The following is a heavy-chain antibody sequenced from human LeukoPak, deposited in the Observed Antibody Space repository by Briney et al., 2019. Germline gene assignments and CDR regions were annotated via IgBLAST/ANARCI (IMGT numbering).Heavy chain of an antibody. CDR1: GFTFSSYT. D-gene: IGHD3-10*01. CDR3: ARAGVYYYGSGSCTFDY. CDR2: ISSSSTYI. J-gene: IGHJ4*02. V-gene: IGHV3-21*01. Sequence: GGSLRLSCAASGFTFSSYTMNWVRQAPGKGLEWVASISSSSTYIYSADSVKGRFTISRDNAKNSLYLQMNSLRAEDTAVYYCARAGVYYYGSGSCTFDYWGQGTLVTVSS.